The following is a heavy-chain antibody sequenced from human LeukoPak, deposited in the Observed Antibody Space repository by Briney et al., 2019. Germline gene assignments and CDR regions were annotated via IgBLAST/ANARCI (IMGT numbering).Heavy chain of an antibody. J-gene: IGHJ6*04. Sequence: GGSLRLSCAASGFTFSNYAMSWVRQAPGKGLEWVSAISGSGGSTYYADSVKGRFTISRDNSKNTLYLQMNSLKTEDTAVYYCITPDKPLGYCSGGSCSLGCSWGKGTTVTISS. V-gene: IGHV3-23*01. CDR1: GFTFSNYA. CDR2: ISGSGGST. D-gene: IGHD2-15*01. CDR3: ITPDKPLGYCSGGSCSLGCS.